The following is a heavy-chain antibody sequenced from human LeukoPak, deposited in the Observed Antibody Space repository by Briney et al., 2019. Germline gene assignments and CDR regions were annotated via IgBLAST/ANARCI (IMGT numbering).Heavy chain of an antibody. D-gene: IGHD3-16*01. Sequence: KPSETLSLTCSVSGGSISSNGYYWGWIRQPPGKGLEWIGAIYYSGSAYYNPSLKSRVTISVDTSKNQFSLKVTSVTAADTAVYYCARGLDDQGYWGQGTLVTVSS. CDR3: ARGLDDQGY. CDR2: IYYSGSA. V-gene: IGHV4-39*01. CDR1: GGSISSNGYY. J-gene: IGHJ4*02.